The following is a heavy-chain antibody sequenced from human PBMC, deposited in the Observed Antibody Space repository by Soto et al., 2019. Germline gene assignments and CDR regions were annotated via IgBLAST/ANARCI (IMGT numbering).Heavy chain of an antibody. CDR3: AKAALSYCSSTSCYVVEDYYYYMDV. Sequence: EAQLLESGGGLVQPGGSLRLSCAASGFTFSSYAMSWVRQAPGKGLEWVSAISGSGGSTYYADSVKGRFTISRENSKNTLYLQMNSLRAEDTAVYYCAKAALSYCSSTSCYVVEDYYYYMDVWGKGTTVTVSS. D-gene: IGHD2-2*01. CDR2: ISGSGGST. CDR1: GFTFSSYA. V-gene: IGHV3-23*01. J-gene: IGHJ6*03.